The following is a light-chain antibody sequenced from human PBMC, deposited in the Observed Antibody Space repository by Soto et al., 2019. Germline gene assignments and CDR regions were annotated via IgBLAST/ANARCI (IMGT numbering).Light chain of an antibody. V-gene: IGKV1-5*01. CDR2: DAS. J-gene: IGKJ4*01. CDR3: QQYNSYSPIT. Sequence: DIQMTQSPSTLSASVGDRVTITCRASQSISSWLAWYQQKPGNAPKLLIYDASSLESGVPSRFSGSGSGTDCTLTISSLQPDDFATYYCQQYNSYSPITFGGGTKVEIK. CDR1: QSISSW.